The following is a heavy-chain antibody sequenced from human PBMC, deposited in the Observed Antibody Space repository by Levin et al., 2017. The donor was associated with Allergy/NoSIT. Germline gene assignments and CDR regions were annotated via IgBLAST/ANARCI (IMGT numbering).Heavy chain of an antibody. CDR3: ARRWDWNYGIAAAGEFDY. V-gene: IGHV4-39*01. J-gene: IGHJ4*02. Sequence: SETLSLTCTVSGGSISSSSYYWGWIRQPPGKGLEWIGSIYYSGSTYYNPSLKSRVTISVDTSKNQFSLKLSSVTAADTAVYYCARRWDWNYGIAAAGEFDYWGQGTLVTVSS. CDR2: IYYSGST. CDR1: GGSISSSSYY. D-gene: IGHD6-13*01.